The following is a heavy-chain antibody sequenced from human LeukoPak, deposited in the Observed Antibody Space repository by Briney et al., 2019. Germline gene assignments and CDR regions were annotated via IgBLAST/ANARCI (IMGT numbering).Heavy chain of an antibody. J-gene: IGHJ6*03. CDR3: ARDPLGSYFHPSYYMDV. D-gene: IGHD1-26*01. V-gene: IGHV4-4*07. Sequence: PSETLSLTCTVSGGSISSYYWSWIRQPAGKGLEWIGRIYTSGSTNYNPSLKSRVTMSVDTSKNQFSLKLSSVTAADTAVYYCARDPLGSYFHPSYYMDVWGKGTTVTVSS. CDR1: GGSISSYY. CDR2: IYTSGST.